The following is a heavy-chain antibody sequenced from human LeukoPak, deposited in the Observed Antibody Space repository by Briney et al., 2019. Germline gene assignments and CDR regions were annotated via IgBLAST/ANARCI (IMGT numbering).Heavy chain of an antibody. CDR3: ASSTNCGGDCYDSGYYYYYYMDV. Sequence: GASVKVSCRASGYTFTSYYMHWVRQAPGQGLEWMGIINPSGGSTSYAQKSQGRVTMTRDTSTSTVYMELSSLRSEDTAVYYCASSTNCGGDCYDSGYYYYYYMDVWGKGTTVTVSS. D-gene: IGHD2-21*01. J-gene: IGHJ6*03. V-gene: IGHV1-46*03. CDR1: GYTFTSYY. CDR2: INPSGGST.